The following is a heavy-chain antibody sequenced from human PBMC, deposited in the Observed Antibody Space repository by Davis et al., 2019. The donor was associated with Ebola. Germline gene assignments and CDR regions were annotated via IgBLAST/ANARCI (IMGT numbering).Heavy chain of an antibody. CDR3: AKQESLYGSSDY. J-gene: IGHJ4*02. CDR2: IYPGDSDT. D-gene: IGHD3-22*01. Sequence: GESLKISCQASGYSFTKYWIAWVRQMPGKGLEWMGIIYPGDSDTRYSPSFEGQVTISVDRSISTAYLQWSSLKASDTAMYYCAKQESLYGSSDYWGQGTLVTVSS. V-gene: IGHV5-51*01. CDR1: GYSFTKYW.